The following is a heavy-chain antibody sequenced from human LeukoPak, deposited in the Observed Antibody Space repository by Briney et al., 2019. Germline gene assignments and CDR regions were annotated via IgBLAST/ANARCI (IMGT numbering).Heavy chain of an antibody. D-gene: IGHD3-10*01. CDR3: AREPMITMVRGAIEHDAFDI. Sequence: PGGSLRLSCAASGFTFSSYSMNWVRQAPGKGLEWVSYISRSSSTIYYADSVKGRFTISRDNAKNSLYLQMNSLRAEDTAVYYCAREPMITMVRGAIEHDAFDIWGQGTMVTVSS. V-gene: IGHV3-48*01. J-gene: IGHJ3*02. CDR1: GFTFSSYS. CDR2: ISRSSSTI.